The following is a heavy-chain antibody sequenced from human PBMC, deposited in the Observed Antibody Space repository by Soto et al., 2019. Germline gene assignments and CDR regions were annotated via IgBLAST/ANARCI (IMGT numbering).Heavy chain of an antibody. CDR3: ARADGSSTRYYYYYYGMDV. V-gene: IGHV1-18*01. D-gene: IGHD6-6*01. CDR2: ISANNGNT. J-gene: IGHJ6*02. Sequence: ASVKVSCKASGYTFTSYDINWVRQKTGQGLEWMGWISANNGNTNYAQKLQGRVTMTTDTSTSTAYMELRSLRSDDTAVYYCARADGSSTRYYYYYYGMDVWGQGTTVTVSS. CDR1: GYTFTSYD.